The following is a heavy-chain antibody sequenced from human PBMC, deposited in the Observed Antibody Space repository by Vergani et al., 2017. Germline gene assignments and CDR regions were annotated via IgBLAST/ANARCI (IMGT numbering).Heavy chain of an antibody. CDR1: GFTFSSFA. CDR2: ISGSGGST. D-gene: IGHD1-26*01. CDR3: AKDSGWELREDYFDY. Sequence: VQLVESGGGVVQPGGSLRLSCAASGFTFSSFAMHWVRQAPGKGLEWVSAISGSGGSTYYADSVKGRFTISRDNSKNTLYLQMNSLRAEDTAVYYCAKDSGWELREDYFDYWGQGTLVTVSS. J-gene: IGHJ4*02. V-gene: IGHV3-23*04.